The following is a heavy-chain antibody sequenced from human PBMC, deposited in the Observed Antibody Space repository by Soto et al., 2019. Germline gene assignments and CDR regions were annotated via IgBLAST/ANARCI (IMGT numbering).Heavy chain of an antibody. CDR2: ISYDGSNK. V-gene: IGHV3-30-3*01. D-gene: IGHD6-13*01. CDR1: GFTFSSYA. CDR3: ARTGIAAAGYPDGDPGYYYGMDV. Sequence: GGSLRLSCAASGFTFSSYAMHWVRQAPGKGLEWVAVISYDGSNKYYADSVKGRFTISRDNSKNTLYLQMNSLRAEDTAVYYCARTGIAAAGYPDGDPGYYYGMDVWGQGTTVTVSS. J-gene: IGHJ6*02.